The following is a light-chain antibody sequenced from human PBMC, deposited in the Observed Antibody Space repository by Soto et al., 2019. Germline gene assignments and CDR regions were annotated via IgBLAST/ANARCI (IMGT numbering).Light chain of an antibody. Sequence: DIQMTQSPSTLSASLGDRVTITCRASQSISSGLAWYQQKPGKAPKVLIYDASSLQSGVPSRFSGSGSGTEFTLTISSLQPEDCATYYCQQTYATPITFGQGTRLEIK. V-gene: IGKV1-5*01. CDR3: QQTYATPIT. CDR2: DAS. CDR1: QSISSG. J-gene: IGKJ5*01.